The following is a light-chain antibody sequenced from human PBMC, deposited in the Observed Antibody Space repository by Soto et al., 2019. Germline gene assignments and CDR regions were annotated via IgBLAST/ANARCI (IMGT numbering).Light chain of an antibody. CDR1: QSLSN. CDR2: GAS. CDR3: QQYNIWPLT. J-gene: IGKJ4*01. V-gene: IGKV3-15*01. Sequence: VLTQSPATLSVSPGERAILSCRASQSLSNLAWYQQKPGQAPRLLIYGASTRATGIPARFSGSGPGTEFTLTIDTLQSEDFAVYYCQQYNIWPLTFGGGTKVDI.